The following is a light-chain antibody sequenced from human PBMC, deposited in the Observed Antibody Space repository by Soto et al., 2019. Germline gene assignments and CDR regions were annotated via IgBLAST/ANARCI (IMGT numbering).Light chain of an antibody. CDR3: QQYNNWPRT. CDR1: QSVSSN. CDR2: GAS. J-gene: IGKJ1*01. Sequence: EIVLKQSPATLSVSPGERPTLSCRASQSVSSNLAWYQQKPGQAPRLLIYGASTRATGIPARFSGSGSGTEFTLTISSLQSEDFAVYYCQQYNNWPRTFGQGTEVDI. V-gene: IGKV3-15*01.